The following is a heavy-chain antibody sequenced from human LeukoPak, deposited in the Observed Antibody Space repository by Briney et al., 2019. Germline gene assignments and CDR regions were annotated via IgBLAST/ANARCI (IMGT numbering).Heavy chain of an antibody. Sequence: GGSLRLSCGASGFTFSSYWMHWGPEAPGKGLVWFSRINNDWSSTSYADSVQGRFTISRDNAKNTLYLQMNSLRAEDTALYYCARGGSYLSAFDIWGQGTMVTVSS. CDR3: ARGGSYLSAFDI. D-gene: IGHD1-26*01. CDR2: INNDWSST. CDR1: GFTFSSYW. J-gene: IGHJ3*02. V-gene: IGHV3-74*01.